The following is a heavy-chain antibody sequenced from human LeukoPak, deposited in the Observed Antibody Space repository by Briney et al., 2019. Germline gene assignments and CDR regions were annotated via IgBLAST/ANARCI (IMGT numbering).Heavy chain of an antibody. CDR2: IHYSGTT. CDR1: GVSISSSNSY. Sequence: SETLSLTCTVSGVSISSSNSYWGWIRQPPGKGLEWIGYIHYSGTTNYNPSLKSRVTISLDTSKNQFSLKLSSVTAADTAVYCCARGVVMAGIFYWGQGSLVTVSS. D-gene: IGHD6-19*01. CDR3: ARGVVMAGIFY. J-gene: IGHJ4*02. V-gene: IGHV4-61*05.